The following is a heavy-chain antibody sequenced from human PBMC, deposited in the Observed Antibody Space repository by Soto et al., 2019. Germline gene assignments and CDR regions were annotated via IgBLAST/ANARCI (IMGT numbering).Heavy chain of an antibody. Sequence: SETLSLTCAVYGGSFSCYYWSWIRQPPGKGLEWIGEINHSGSTNYNPSLKSRVTISVDTSKNQFSLKLSSVTAADTAVYYCARGPVAGTGGFFDYWGQGTLVTVSS. V-gene: IGHV4-34*01. CDR2: INHSGST. D-gene: IGHD6-19*01. J-gene: IGHJ4*02. CDR3: ARGPVAGTGGFFDY. CDR1: GGSFSCYY.